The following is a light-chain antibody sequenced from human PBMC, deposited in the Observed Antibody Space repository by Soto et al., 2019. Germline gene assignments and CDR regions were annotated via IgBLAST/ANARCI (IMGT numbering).Light chain of an antibody. Sequence: QSVLTQPPSVSAAPGQKVTISCSGSSSNIGNNYLSWYQQLPGTAPKLLIYENNKRPSGIPDRFSGSKSGTSATLGITGLQTGDEADYYCGTWDSSLSAGGVFGGGTKLTVL. CDR3: GTWDSSLSAGGV. V-gene: IGLV1-51*02. J-gene: IGLJ3*02. CDR2: ENN. CDR1: SSNIGNNY.